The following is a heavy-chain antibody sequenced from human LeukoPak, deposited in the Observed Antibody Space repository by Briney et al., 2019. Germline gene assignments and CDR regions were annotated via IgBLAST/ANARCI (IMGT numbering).Heavy chain of an antibody. Sequence: SETLSLTCAVYGGSFSGYYWSWIRQPPGKGLEWIGEINHSGSTNYNPSLKSRVTISVDTSKNQFSLKLRSVTAADTAVYYCARGKSVTAIDYWGQGTLVTVSS. D-gene: IGHD2-21*02. J-gene: IGHJ4*02. V-gene: IGHV4-34*01. CDR3: ARGKSVTAIDY. CDR2: INHSGST. CDR1: GGSFSGYY.